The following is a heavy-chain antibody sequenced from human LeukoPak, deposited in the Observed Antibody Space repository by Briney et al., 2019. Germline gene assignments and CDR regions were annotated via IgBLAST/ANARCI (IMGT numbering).Heavy chain of an antibody. CDR1: GFTFSSYA. D-gene: IGHD3-10*01. Sequence: GGSLRLSCAASGFTFSSYAMSWVRQVLGKGLERVSAISGSGGSTYYADSLKGRFTISRDNSKNTLYLQMNSLRAEDTAVYYCATSEVLWFGELSAYYYYGMDVWGQGTTVTVSS. CDR2: ISGSGGST. V-gene: IGHV3-23*01. J-gene: IGHJ6*02. CDR3: ATSEVLWFGELSAYYYYGMDV.